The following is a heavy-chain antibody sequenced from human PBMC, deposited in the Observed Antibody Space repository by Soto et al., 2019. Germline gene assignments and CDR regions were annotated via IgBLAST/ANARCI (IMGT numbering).Heavy chain of an antibody. D-gene: IGHD6-13*01. CDR2: IYYSGST. CDR1: CGSIGSGDYY. Sequence: PSETLSLTCTVSCGSIGSGDYYWSWIRQPPGKGLEWIGYIYYSGSTYYNPSLKSRVTISVDTSKNQFSLKLSSVTAADTGVYYWARVPNRYRRSWYDYWGQGTLVTVCS. J-gene: IGHJ4*02. V-gene: IGHV4-30-4*01. CDR3: ARVPNRYRRSWYDY.